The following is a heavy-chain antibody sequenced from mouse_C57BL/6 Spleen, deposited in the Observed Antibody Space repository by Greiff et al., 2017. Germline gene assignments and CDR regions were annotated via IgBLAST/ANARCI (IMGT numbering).Heavy chain of an antibody. V-gene: IGHV1-50*01. CDR2: IDPSDSNT. CDR3: ARGSSPYAMDD. CDR1: GYTFTGYW. Sequence: QVQLQQPGPELVKPGASVKLSCKASGYTFTGYWMHWVKQRPGQGLEWIGEIDPSDSNTNYNQKFKGKATLTVDTSSSTAYMQLSSLTSEDSAVYYCARGSSPYAMDDWGQGTSVTGSS. D-gene: IGHD1-1*01. J-gene: IGHJ4*01.